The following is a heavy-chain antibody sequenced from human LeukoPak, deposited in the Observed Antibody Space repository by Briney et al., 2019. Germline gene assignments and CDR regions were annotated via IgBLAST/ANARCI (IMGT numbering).Heavy chain of an antibody. D-gene: IGHD5-18*01. CDR2: IYYSGST. CDR3: ARDTYSYGYNDAFDI. J-gene: IGHJ3*02. Sequence: PSETLSLTCAVSGYSISSSYYWGWIRQPPGKGLEWIGSIYYSGSTYYNPSLKSRVTISVDTSKNQFSLKLSSVTAADTAVYYCARDTYSYGYNDAFDIWGQGTMVTVSS. CDR1: GYSISSSYY. V-gene: IGHV4-38-2*02.